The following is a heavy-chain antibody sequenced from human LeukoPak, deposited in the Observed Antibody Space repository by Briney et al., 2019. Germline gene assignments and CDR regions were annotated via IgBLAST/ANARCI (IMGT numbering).Heavy chain of an antibody. Sequence: GGSLRLSCAASGFTSSSYSMNWVRQAPGKGLEWVSYISSSSSTIYYADSVKGRFTISRDNAKNSLYLQMNSLRVEDTAVYYCARDGGARDGYSLDYWGQGTLVTVSS. J-gene: IGHJ4*02. V-gene: IGHV3-48*01. CDR3: ARDGGARDGYSLDY. D-gene: IGHD5-24*01. CDR2: ISSSSSTI. CDR1: GFTSSSYS.